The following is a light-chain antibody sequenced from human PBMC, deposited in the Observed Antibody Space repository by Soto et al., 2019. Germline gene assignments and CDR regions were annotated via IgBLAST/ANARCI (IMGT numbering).Light chain of an antibody. V-gene: IGKV1-39*01. CDR1: QSISSY. CDR3: QQSYSTPQT. Sequence: DIQMTQSPSSLSSSFGDRVTLTCLASQSISSYLNWYQQKPGKAPKLLSYAASSLQSGVPSRFSGSGSGTDFTLTISSLQPEDFATYYCQQSYSTPQTFGQGTKVDIK. J-gene: IGKJ1*01. CDR2: AAS.